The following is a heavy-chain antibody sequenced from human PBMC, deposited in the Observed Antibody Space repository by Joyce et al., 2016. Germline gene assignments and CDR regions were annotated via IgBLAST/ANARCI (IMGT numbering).Heavy chain of an antibody. J-gene: IGHJ4*02. Sequence: QMQLKESGPGLVKPSQTLSLTCTVSGGSISSVGDYWSWIRQHPGKGLEWIGYIYYSGRTYYNPSLKSRITISVDTSRNQFSLKLSSVTAADTAVYYCARAGKYYDSSGYYRFFDYWGRGTLVTVSS. CDR1: GGSISSVGDY. V-gene: IGHV4-31*03. CDR2: IYYSGRT. CDR3: ARAGKYYDSSGYYRFFDY. D-gene: IGHD3-22*01.